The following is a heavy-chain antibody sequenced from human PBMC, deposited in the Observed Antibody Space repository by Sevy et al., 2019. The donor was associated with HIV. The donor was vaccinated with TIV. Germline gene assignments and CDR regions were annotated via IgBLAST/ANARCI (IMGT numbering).Heavy chain of an antibody. Sequence: GGSLRLSCTASGFTFSDYYMSWIRQAPGKGLEWVSDISTSSNYINYADSVKGRFTISRDNSKNTVYLQMNSLRAEDTAIYYCARDRGEILSSAFDYWGQGTLVTVSS. D-gene: IGHD3-16*01. CDR3: ARDRGEILSSAFDY. CDR2: ISTSSNYI. CDR1: GFTFSDYY. V-gene: IGHV3-11*06. J-gene: IGHJ4*02.